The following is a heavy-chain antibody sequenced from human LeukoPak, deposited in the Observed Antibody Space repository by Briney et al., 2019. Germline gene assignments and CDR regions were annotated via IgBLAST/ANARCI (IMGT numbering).Heavy chain of an antibody. CDR2: IYSGGST. Sequence: GGSLRLSCAVSGFTFSSYAVSWVRQAPGKGLEWVSVIYSGGSTYYADSVKGRFTISRDNSKNTLYLQMNSLRAEDTAVYYCARANCGGDCFPYYFDYWGQGTLVAVSS. V-gene: IGHV3-66*01. CDR1: GFTFSSYA. CDR3: ARANCGGDCFPYYFDY. D-gene: IGHD2-21*02. J-gene: IGHJ4*02.